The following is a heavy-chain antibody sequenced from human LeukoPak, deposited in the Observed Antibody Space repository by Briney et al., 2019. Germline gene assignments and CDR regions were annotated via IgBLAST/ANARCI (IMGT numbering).Heavy chain of an antibody. CDR3: AKEVEQQLAKY. D-gene: IGHD6-13*01. CDR2: ISGSGGST. Sequence: PGGSLRLSCATSGFTFSFAAMSWVRQAPGKGLEWVSAISGSGGSTYYADSVKGRFTISRDNSKNTLYLQMNSLRAEDTAVYYCAKEVEQQLAKYWGQGTLVTVSS. V-gene: IGHV3-23*01. CDR1: GFTFSFAA. J-gene: IGHJ4*02.